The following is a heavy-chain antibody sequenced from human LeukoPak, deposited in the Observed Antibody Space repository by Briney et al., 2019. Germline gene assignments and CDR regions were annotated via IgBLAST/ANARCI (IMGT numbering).Heavy chain of an antibody. CDR1: GFTVSSYS. V-gene: IGHV3-21*01. J-gene: IGHJ3*02. CDR3: ARDEESLWFGEKNDSLDN. CDR2: ISSNSSYI. D-gene: IGHD3-10*01. Sequence: GGSLRLSCAASGFTVSSYSMNWVRQAPRKGLEWVSSISSNSSYIYYADSLKGRFTISRDNAKNSLYLQMNSLRAEDTAVYYCARDEESLWFGEKNDSLDNWGQGTMVTVSS.